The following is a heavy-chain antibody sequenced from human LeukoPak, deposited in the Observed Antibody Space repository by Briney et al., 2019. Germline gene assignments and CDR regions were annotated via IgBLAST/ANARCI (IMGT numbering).Heavy chain of an antibody. J-gene: IGHJ4*01. CDR2: ISGSGGGT. D-gene: IGHD3-22*01. V-gene: IGHV3-23*01. CDR3: AKRGVVIRVILVGFHKEAYYFDS. Sequence: PGGSLRLSCAVSGITLSNYAMTWVRQAPGKGLEWVAGISGSGGGTNYADSVKGRFTISRDNSKNTLYLQMNNLRVDDTAVYFCAKRGVVIRVILVGFHKEAYYFDSWGQEPWSPSPQ. CDR1: GITLSNYA.